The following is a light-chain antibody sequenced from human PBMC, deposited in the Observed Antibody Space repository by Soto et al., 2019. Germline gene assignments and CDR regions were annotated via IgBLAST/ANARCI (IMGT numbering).Light chain of an antibody. J-gene: IGKJ1*01. CDR3: MQAIQAPRT. V-gene: IGKV2-28*01. CDR1: QSLLHSNGNIY. Sequence: VLTQSPLSLPVTPGEPASISCRSSQSLLHSNGNIYLDWYLQKPGQSPQLLIYFGSIRASGVPDRFSGSGSGTDFTLKITRVEAEDVGVYYCMQAIQAPRTFGLGTKVEIK. CDR2: FGS.